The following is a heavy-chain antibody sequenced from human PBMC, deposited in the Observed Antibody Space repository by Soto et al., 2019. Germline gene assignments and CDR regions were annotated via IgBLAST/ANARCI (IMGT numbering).Heavy chain of an antibody. Sequence: QVQLVESGGGVVQPGRSLRLSCAASGFTFSSYGMHWVRQAPGKGLEWVAVIWYDGSNKYYADSVKGRFTISRDNSKNTLYLQRNSLRAEDTAVYYCATTASYGDSEPWYFQHWGQGTLVTVSS. CDR2: IWYDGSNK. J-gene: IGHJ1*01. D-gene: IGHD4-17*01. CDR3: ATTASYGDSEPWYFQH. V-gene: IGHV3-33*01. CDR1: GFTFSSYG.